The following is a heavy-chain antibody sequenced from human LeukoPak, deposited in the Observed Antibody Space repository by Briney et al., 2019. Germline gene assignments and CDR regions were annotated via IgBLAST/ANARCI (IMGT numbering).Heavy chain of an antibody. CDR3: ARAGYSSSAWYFDL. J-gene: IGHJ2*01. V-gene: IGHV1-18*01. D-gene: IGHD6-13*01. CDR2: ISAYNGNT. CDR1: GYTFTSYG. Sequence: RASVKVSCKASGYTFTSYGISWVRQAPGQGLEWMGWISAYNGNTNYAQKLQGRVTMTTDTSTSTAYMELRSLRSDDTAVYYCARAGYSSSAWYFDLWGRGTLVTVSS.